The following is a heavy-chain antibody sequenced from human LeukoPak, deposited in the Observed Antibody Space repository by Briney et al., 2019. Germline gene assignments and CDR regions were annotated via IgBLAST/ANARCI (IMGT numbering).Heavy chain of an antibody. V-gene: IGHV4-34*01. CDR2: INHSGST. Sequence: SETLSLTCAVYGGSFSGYYWSWIRQPPGKGLEWIGEINHSGSTNYNPSLKSRVTISVDMSKNQFSLKLSSVAAADTAVYYCARGPPAKPGTGYYYGMDVWGQGTTVTVSS. CDR3: ARGPPAKPGTGYYYGMDV. D-gene: IGHD2-2*01. J-gene: IGHJ6*02. CDR1: GGSFSGYY.